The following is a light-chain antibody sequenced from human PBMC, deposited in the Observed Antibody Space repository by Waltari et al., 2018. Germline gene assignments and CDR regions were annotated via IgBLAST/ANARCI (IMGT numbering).Light chain of an antibody. CDR3: QTWGGTTSYV. Sequence: SYELSQPPSLSVSPGQTASITCSGAGLADKYASWYQHKAGQSPVLVIYEDRRRPSEIPARFSASNSGTIATLTITGTQPMDEADYYCQTWGGTTSYVFGTGTRVTVL. J-gene: IGLJ1*01. CDR1: GLADKY. CDR2: EDR. V-gene: IGLV3-1*01.